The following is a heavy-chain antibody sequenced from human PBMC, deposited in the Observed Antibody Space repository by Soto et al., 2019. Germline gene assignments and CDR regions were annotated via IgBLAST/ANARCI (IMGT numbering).Heavy chain of an antibody. V-gene: IGHV3-30-3*01. CDR1: GFTFNNYA. Sequence: PGGSLRLSCAASGFTFNNYAMHWARQAPGKGLEWVAFISYDGSNKYYADSVTGRFTISRDNSRNTLYLQMNSLRAEDTAVYYCARGDGYIYGNTFDSWGQGTLVTVSS. CDR3: ARGDGYIYGNTFDS. D-gene: IGHD5-18*01. J-gene: IGHJ4*02. CDR2: ISYDGSNK.